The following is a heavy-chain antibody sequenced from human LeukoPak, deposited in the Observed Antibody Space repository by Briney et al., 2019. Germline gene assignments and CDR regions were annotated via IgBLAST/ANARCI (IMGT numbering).Heavy chain of an antibody. CDR3: AGGYFHNSGYYFDY. Sequence: ASVKVSCKASRYTFTNYDINWVRQAPGQGLEWMGWMNPNSGNTGYAQKFQGRVTMTRNTSISTAYMELSSLRSEDTAVYYCAGGYFHNSGYYFDYWGQGTLVTVSS. J-gene: IGHJ4*02. CDR2: MNPNSGNT. V-gene: IGHV1-8*01. CDR1: RYTFTNYD. D-gene: IGHD3-22*01.